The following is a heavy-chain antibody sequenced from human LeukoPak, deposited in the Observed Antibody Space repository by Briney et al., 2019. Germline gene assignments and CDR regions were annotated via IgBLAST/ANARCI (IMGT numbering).Heavy chain of an antibody. D-gene: IGHD2-21*02. CDR1: GGSISSGGYY. J-gene: IGHJ6*02. V-gene: IGHV4-31*03. CDR2: IYYSGST. CDR3: ARAYCGGDCSPGGYYYYGMEV. Sequence: SQTLSLTCTVSGGSISSGGYYWSWIRQHPGKGLEWIGYIYYSGSTYYNPSLKSRVTISVDTSKNQFSLKLSSVTAADTAVYYCARAYCGGDCSPGGYYYYGMEVWGQGTTVTVSS.